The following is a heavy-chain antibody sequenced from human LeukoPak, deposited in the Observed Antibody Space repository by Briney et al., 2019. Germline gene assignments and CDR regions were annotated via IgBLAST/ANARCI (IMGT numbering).Heavy chain of an antibody. Sequence: SETLSLTCTVSGGSVSSGSYYWSWIRQPPGKGLEWIGYIYYSGSTNYNPSLKSRVTISVDTSKNQFSLKLSSVTAADTAVYYCATEDVSSSWPHFDYWGQGTLVTVSS. CDR2: IYYSGST. V-gene: IGHV4-61*01. J-gene: IGHJ4*02. CDR3: ATEDVSSSWPHFDY. D-gene: IGHD6-13*01. CDR1: GGSVSSGSYY.